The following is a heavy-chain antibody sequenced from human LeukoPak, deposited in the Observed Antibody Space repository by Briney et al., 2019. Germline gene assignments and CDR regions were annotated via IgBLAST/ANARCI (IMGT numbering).Heavy chain of an antibody. CDR3: ARTQSSYTSDAFDI. CDR2: IYYSGST. D-gene: IGHD3-10*01. J-gene: IGHJ3*02. CDR1: GGSISSGDYY. Sequence: PSETLSLTCTVSGGSISSGDYYWSWIRQPPGKGLEWIGSIYYSGSTYYNPSLKSRVTISVDTSKNQFSLKLSSVTAADTAVYYCARTQSSYTSDAFDIWGQGTMVTVSS. V-gene: IGHV4-39*01.